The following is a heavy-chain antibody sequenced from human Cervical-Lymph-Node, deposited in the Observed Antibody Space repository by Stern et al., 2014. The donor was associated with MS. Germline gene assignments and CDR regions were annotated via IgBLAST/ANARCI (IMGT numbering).Heavy chain of an antibody. CDR3: AKVGSGGGQPYDY. Sequence: EVHLLESGGALVQPGGSLRLSCAASGFTFYSYAMNWVRQAPGKGLEWVSGISGSGGSTYYADSVKGRFTISRDNSENTLFLQMNSLRAEDTAVYYCAKVGSGGGQPYDYWGLGTLVTVSS. CDR2: ISGSGGST. V-gene: IGHV3-23*01. CDR1: GFTFYSYA. J-gene: IGHJ4*02. D-gene: IGHD2-15*01.